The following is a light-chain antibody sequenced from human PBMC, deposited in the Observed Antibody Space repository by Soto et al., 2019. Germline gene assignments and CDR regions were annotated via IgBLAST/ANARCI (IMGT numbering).Light chain of an antibody. V-gene: IGKV3-11*01. Sequence: EVVLTQSPATLSLSPGERATLSCRASQSVFTYLAWYQQRPGQAPRLLIYDVSDRAAGTPARFTGSGSGTDFTLTISSLEPEDFAIYYCHHRSNWPGTFGQGTKVEIK. CDR1: QSVFTY. J-gene: IGKJ1*01. CDR2: DVS. CDR3: HHRSNWPGT.